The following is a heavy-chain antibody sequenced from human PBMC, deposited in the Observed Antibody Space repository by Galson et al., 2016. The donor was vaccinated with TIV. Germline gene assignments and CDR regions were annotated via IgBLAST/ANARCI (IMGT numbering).Heavy chain of an antibody. J-gene: IGHJ4*02. D-gene: IGHD3-22*01. Sequence: ETLSLTCAVYGGPFSGYYWSWIRQPPGKGLEWIGEIHHSGSTNYNPSLESRVSISVDTSKNQFALTLTSVTAADTAVYYFAGGVFSGSYYVGRGYYFDYWDQGTLVTVSS. CDR3: AGGVFSGSYYVGRGYYFDY. V-gene: IGHV4-34*01. CDR2: IHHSGST. CDR1: GGPFSGYY.